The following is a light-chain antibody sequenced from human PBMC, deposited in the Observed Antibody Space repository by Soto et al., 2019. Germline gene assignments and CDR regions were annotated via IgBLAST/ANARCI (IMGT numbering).Light chain of an antibody. CDR2: GAS. CDR1: QSVSSD. J-gene: IGKJ5*01. V-gene: IGKV3-20*01. CDR3: QQYGSSPPSST. Sequence: EVVLTQSPGTLSVSPGERATLSCRASQSVSSDLAWYHQKPGQAPRLLIYGASNRATDIPDRFSGRGSGTDFTLTISRLEPEDFAVYYCQQYGSSPPSSTFGQGTRLENK.